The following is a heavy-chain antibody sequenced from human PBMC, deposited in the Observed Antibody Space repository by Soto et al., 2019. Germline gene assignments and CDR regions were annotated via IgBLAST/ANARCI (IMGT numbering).Heavy chain of an antibody. D-gene: IGHD5-12*01. J-gene: IGHJ4*02. CDR3: ARVTYSGYDSLDYFFDY. CDR2: IIPIFGTA. Sequence: SVKVSCKASGGTFSSYAISWVRQAPGQGLEWMGGIIPIFGTANYAQKFQGRVTITADESTSTAYMELSSLRSEDTAVYYCARVTYSGYDSLDYFFDYWGQGTLVTVSS. CDR1: GGTFSSYA. V-gene: IGHV1-69*13.